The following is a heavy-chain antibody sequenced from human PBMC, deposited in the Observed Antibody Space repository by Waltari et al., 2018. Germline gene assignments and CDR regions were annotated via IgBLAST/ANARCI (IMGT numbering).Heavy chain of an antibody. Sequence: QVQLQQWGAGLLKPSETLSLTCAVYGGSFSGYYWSWIRQPPGKGLEWIGEINHSGSTNYNTSLKRRVTISVDTSKNQFSLKLSSVTAADTAVYYCARSGWDCYFDYWGQGTLVTVSS. CDR1: GGSFSGYY. J-gene: IGHJ4*02. CDR2: INHSGST. CDR3: ARSGWDCYFDY. D-gene: IGHD6-19*01. V-gene: IGHV4-34*01.